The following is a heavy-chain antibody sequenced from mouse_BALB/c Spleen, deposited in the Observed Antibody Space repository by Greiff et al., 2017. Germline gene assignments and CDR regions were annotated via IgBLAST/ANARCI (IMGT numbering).Heavy chain of an antibody. V-gene: IGHV14-4*02. CDR1: GFNIKDYY. J-gene: IGHJ3*01. D-gene: IGHD2-1*01. Sequence: EVKLQESGAELVRSGASVKLSCTASGFNIKDYYMHWVKQRPEQGLEWIGWIDPENGDTEYAPKFQGKATMTADTSSNTAYLQLSSLTSEDTAVYYCTAYYGNYEGFAYWGQGTLVTVSA. CDR2: IDPENGDT. CDR3: TAYYGNYEGFAY.